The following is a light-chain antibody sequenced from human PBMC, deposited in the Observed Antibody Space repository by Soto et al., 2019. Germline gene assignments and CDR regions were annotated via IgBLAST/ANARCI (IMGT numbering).Light chain of an antibody. CDR1: QGISSY. J-gene: IGKJ1*01. Sequence: DIQLTQSPSFLSASVGDRVTITCRASQGISSYLAWYQQKVGQAPKLLIYAASTLQSGVPSRFSGSGSGTEFTLTISSLQPEDFATYYCQQFNSYPRTFDQGTKVEIK. CDR2: AAS. V-gene: IGKV1-9*01. CDR3: QQFNSYPRT.